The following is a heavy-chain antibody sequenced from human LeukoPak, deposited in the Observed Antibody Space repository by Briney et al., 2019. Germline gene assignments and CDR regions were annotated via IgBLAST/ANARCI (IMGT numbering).Heavy chain of an antibody. CDR1: GGSFSGYY. CDR3: ARAGFLEWLLFDY. D-gene: IGHD3-3*01. J-gene: IGHJ4*02. V-gene: IGHV4-34*01. Sequence: SETLSLTCAVYGGSFSGYYWSWIRQPPRKGLEWIGEINHSGSTNYNPSLKSRVTISVDTSKNQFSLKLSSVTAADTAVYYCARAGFLEWLLFDYWGQGTLVTVSS. CDR2: INHSGST.